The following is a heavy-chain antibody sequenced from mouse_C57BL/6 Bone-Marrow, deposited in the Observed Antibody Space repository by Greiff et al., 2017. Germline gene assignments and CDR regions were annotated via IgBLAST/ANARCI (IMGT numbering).Heavy chain of an antibody. D-gene: IGHD4-1*01. CDR2: IYPTSGRT. J-gene: IGHJ2*01. Sequence: VQLQQPGAELVKPGASVKMSCKASGYTFTSYWITWVKQRPGQGLEWIGDIYPTSGRTNYNAKFKSKAILTVDTSSNTAYMQLSRLTSEDSAVFYCARSGPLGRSCDYWGQGTTLTVSS. CDR3: ARSGPLGRSCDY. V-gene: IGHV1-55*01. CDR1: GYTFTSYW.